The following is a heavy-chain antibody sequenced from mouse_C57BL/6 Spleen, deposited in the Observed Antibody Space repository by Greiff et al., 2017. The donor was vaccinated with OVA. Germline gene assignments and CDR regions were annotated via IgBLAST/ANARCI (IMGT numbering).Heavy chain of an antibody. V-gene: IGHV5-4*03. J-gene: IGHJ2*01. CDR3: ARATVVARGDYFDY. Sequence: DVKLVESGGGLVKPGGSLKLSCAASGFTFSSYDMSWVRQTPEKRLEWVATISDGGSYTYYPDNVKGRFTISRDNAKNNLYLQMSHLKSEDTAMYYCARATVVARGDYFDYWGQGTTLTVSS. CDR1: GFTFSSYD. D-gene: IGHD1-1*01. CDR2: ISDGGSYT.